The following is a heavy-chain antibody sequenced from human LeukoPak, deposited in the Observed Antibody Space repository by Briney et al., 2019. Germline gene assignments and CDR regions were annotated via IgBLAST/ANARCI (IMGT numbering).Heavy chain of an antibody. CDR1: GYTFTGHY. CDR3: ARVGSSGWDTFEQSPT. CDR2: INPNSGGT. V-gene: IGHV1-2*02. D-gene: IGHD6-19*01. Sequence: ASVTVSCKASGYTFTGHYMHWVRQAPGQGLEWMGWINPNSGGTNYAQKFQGRVSMTGDTSISTSYMELSRLSSDDTAVYYCARVGSSGWDTFEQSPTWGQGTLVTVSS. J-gene: IGHJ5*02.